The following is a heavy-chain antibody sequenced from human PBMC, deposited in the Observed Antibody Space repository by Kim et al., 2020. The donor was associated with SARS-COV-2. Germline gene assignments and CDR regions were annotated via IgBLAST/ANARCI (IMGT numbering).Heavy chain of an antibody. D-gene: IGHD5-18*01. CDR2: INAGNGNT. CDR1: GYTFTSYA. J-gene: IGHJ4*02. V-gene: IGHV1-3*01. Sequence: ASVKVSCKASGYTFTSYAMHWVRQAPGQRLEWMGWINAGNGNTKYSQKFQGRVTITRDTSASTAYMELSSLRSEDTAVYYCARRSVLLFPKTQQDTAMDDYWGQGTLVTVSS. CDR3: ARRSVLLFPKTQQDTAMDDY.